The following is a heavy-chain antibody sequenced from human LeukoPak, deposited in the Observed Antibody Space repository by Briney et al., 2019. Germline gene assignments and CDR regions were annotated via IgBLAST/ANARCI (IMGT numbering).Heavy chain of an antibody. D-gene: IGHD2-15*01. CDR3: VRGYSFGPYGMDV. Sequence: QSGGPLRLSCAASGFTFSNFVMSWVRQAPGKGLEYVSAISDSGGSTYYADSVKGRFTISRDNSKNTLYLQMSSLRAEDTAVYFCVRGYSFGPYGMDVWGQGTTVTVSS. V-gene: IGHV3-64D*09. J-gene: IGHJ6*02. CDR2: ISDSGGST. CDR1: GFTFSNFV.